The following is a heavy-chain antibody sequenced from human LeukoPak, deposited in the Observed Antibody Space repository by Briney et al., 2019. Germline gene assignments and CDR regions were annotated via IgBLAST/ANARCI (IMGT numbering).Heavy chain of an antibody. CDR2: ISSSSSYI. CDR3: AKTYYDFWSGYFPFDY. V-gene: IGHV3-21*01. D-gene: IGHD3-3*01. Sequence: GGSLRLSCAASGFTFSDAWMSWVRQAPGKGLEWVSSISSSSSYIYYADSVKGRFTISRDNAKNSLNLQMNSLRAEDTAVYYCAKTYYDFWSGYFPFDYWGQGTLVTVSS. J-gene: IGHJ4*02. CDR1: GFTFSDAW.